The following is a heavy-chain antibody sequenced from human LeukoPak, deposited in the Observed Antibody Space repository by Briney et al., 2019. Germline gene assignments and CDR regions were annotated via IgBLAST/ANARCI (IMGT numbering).Heavy chain of an antibody. CDR2: IKSKAAGGTA. D-gene: IGHD4-17*01. CDR1: GVTFTDAW. V-gene: IGHV3-15*01. J-gene: IGHJ4*02. CDR3: ATEYYGAYNF. Sequence: GGSLRLSCAVSGVTFTDAWMSWVRQAPGKGLEWVARIKSKAAGGTADYAAPVNGRFAISRDDSRDTLYLQMNSPKTEDIAVYFCATEYYGAYNFWGQGTLVTVSS.